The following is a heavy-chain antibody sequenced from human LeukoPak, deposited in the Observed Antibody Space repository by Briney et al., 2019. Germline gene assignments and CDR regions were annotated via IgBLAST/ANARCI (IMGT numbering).Heavy chain of an antibody. CDR3: ARANILTGYSIDC. CDR1: GGSFSGYY. D-gene: IGHD3-9*01. Sequence: SETLSLTCAVYGGSFSGYYWSWIRQPPGKGLEWIGEINHSGSTNYNPSLKSRVTISVDTSKNQFSLKLSSVTAADTAVYYCARANILTGYSIDCWGQGTLVTVSS. J-gene: IGHJ4*02. CDR2: INHSGST. V-gene: IGHV4-34*01.